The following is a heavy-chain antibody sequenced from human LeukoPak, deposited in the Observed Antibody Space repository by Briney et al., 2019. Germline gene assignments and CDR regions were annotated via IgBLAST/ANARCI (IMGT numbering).Heavy chain of an antibody. D-gene: IGHD1-14*01. CDR1: GGSISTYY. V-gene: IGHV4-59*01. J-gene: IGHJ4*02. CDR3: ARGPFNRFDY. Sequence: PSETLSLTCSVSGGSISTYYWSWLRQPPGKGLEWIGNTYYTGSTNYNPSLKSRVAISVDTSKNQFSLKLSSVTAADTAVYYCARGPFNRFDYWGQGTLVTVSS. CDR2: TYYTGST.